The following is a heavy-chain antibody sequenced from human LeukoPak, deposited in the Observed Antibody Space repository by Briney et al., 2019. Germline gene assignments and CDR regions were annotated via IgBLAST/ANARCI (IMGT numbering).Heavy chain of an antibody. CDR2: IHYDGSNK. V-gene: IGHV3-30*02. Sequence: GGSLRLSCAASGFTFSNYGVHWVRQAPGRGLEWVAVIHYDGSNKYYADSVKGRFTISRDNSKNTLSLQMNSLRTEDTAVFYCAKGSGGSGSFYNHFDCWGQGTLVTVSS. J-gene: IGHJ4*02. CDR1: GFTFSNYG. D-gene: IGHD3-10*01. CDR3: AKGSGGSGSFYNHFDC.